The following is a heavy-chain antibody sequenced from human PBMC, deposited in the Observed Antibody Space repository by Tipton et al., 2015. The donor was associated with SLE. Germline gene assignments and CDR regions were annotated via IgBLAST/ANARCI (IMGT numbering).Heavy chain of an antibody. J-gene: IGHJ6*03. CDR3: AKVPGGYYYYMDV. CDR1: GFTFSSYS. V-gene: IGHV3-30*18. CDR2: ISYDGSNK. Sequence: SLRLSCAASGFTFSSYSMNWVRQAPGKGLEWVAVISYDGSNKYYADSVKGRFTISRDNSKNTLYLQMNSLRAEDTAVYYCAKVPGGYYYYMDVWGKGTTVTVSS. D-gene: IGHD3-10*01.